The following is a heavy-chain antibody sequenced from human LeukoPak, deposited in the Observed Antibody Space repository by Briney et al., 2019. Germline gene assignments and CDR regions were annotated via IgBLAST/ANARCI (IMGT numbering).Heavy chain of an antibody. Sequence: SETLSLTCTVSGGSISNYYWGWIRQPPREGLEWIGSIYYSGSTYYNSSLQSRVTISVHMSNNQFALKLSSVTAADTAVYHCARGGGMGHYYYYMDVWGKGTTVTISS. CDR3: ARGGGMGHYYYYMDV. CDR2: IYYSGST. V-gene: IGHV4-39*06. J-gene: IGHJ6*03. D-gene: IGHD5-24*01. CDR1: GGSISNYY.